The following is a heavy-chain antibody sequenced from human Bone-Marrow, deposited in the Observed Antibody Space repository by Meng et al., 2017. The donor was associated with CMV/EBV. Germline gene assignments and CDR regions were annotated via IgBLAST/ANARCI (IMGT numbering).Heavy chain of an antibody. Sequence: ASVKVSCKASGYTFTAHYFHWVRQAPGQGLEWMGWINPNSGGTNYAQKFQGRVTMTRDTSTSTAYMELSRLRSDDTAVYYCAAAADKFDYWGQGTLVTVSS. J-gene: IGHJ4*02. CDR1: GYTFTAHY. D-gene: IGHD6-13*01. CDR2: INPNSGGT. CDR3: AAAADKFDY. V-gene: IGHV1-2*02.